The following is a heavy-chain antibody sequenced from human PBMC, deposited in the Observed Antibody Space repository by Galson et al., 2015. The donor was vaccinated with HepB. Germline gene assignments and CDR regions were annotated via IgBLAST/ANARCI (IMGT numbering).Heavy chain of an antibody. D-gene: IGHD3-22*01. J-gene: IGHJ3*02. V-gene: IGHV3-30*04. CDR2: ISYDGSNK. Sequence: SLRLSCAASGFTFSSYAMHWVRQAPGKGLEWVAVISYDGSNKYYADSLKGRFTISRDNSKNTLYLQMNSLRAEDTAVYYCARASDLYYYDSSGSWVAFDIWGQGTMVTVSS. CDR1: GFTFSSYA. CDR3: ARASDLYYYDSSGSWVAFDI.